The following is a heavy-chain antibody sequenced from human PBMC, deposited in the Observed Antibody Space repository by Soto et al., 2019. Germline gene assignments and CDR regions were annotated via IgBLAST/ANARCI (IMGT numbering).Heavy chain of an antibody. J-gene: IGHJ4*02. CDR3: ERVIIAVAGGSYFDY. CDR2: IIPIFGTA. Sequence: SVKVSCKASGGTFSSYAISWVRQAPGQGLEWMGGIIPIFGTANYAQKFQGRVTITADESTSTAYMELSSLRSEDTAVYYWERVIIAVAGGSYFDYWGQGTLVTVSS. V-gene: IGHV1-69*13. CDR1: GGTFSSYA. D-gene: IGHD6-19*01.